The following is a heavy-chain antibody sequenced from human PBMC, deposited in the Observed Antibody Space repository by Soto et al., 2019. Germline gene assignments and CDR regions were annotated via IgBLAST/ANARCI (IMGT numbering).Heavy chain of an antibody. CDR3: AKDSLRFLEWLPYYGMDV. J-gene: IGHJ6*02. CDR1: GFTFSSYG. CDR2: ISYDGSNK. Sequence: LRLSCAASGFTFSSYGMHWVRQAPGKGLEWVAVISYDGSNKYYADSVKGRFTISRDNSKNTLYLQMNSLRAEDTAVYYCAKDSLRFLEWLPYYGMDVWGQGTTVTVS. D-gene: IGHD3-3*01. V-gene: IGHV3-30*18.